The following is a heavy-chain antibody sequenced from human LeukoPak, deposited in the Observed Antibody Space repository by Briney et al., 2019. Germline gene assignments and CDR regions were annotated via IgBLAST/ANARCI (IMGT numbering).Heavy chain of an antibody. J-gene: IGHJ6*02. CDR3: ARLLSYDYVWGSYRLPYYYYGMDV. V-gene: IGHV5-51*01. CDR1: GYSFTSYW. CDR2: IYPGDSDT. Sequence: GEYLKISCKGSGYSFTSYWIGWVRQMPGKGLEWMGIIYPGDSDTRYSPSFQGQVTISADKSISTAYLQWSSLKASDTAMYYCARLLSYDYVWGSYRLPYYYYGMDVWGQGTTVTVSS. D-gene: IGHD3-16*02.